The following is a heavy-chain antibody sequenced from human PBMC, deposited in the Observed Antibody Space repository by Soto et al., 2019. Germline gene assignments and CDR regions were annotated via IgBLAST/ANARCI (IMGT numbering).Heavy chain of an antibody. Sequence: VQLVESGGGLVQPGRSLRLSCAASGFTFDDYAMHWVRQAPGKGLAWVSGISWNSGRIGYADSVKGRFTLSTDNAKNPMYLHMDILRAEATALYDCAREPTGADFDFWSGDGVNMVVCGKGPTVTVSS. D-gene: IGHD3-3*01. CDR3: AREPTGADFDFWSGDGVNMVV. CDR1: GFTFDDYA. CDR2: ISWNSGRI. V-gene: IGHV3-9*01. J-gene: IGHJ6*03.